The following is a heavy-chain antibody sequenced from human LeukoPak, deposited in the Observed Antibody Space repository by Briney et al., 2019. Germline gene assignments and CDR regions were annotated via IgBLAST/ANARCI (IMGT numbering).Heavy chain of an antibody. CDR2: IYTSGST. J-gene: IGHJ3*02. V-gene: IGHV4-61*02. CDR1: GGSISSGSYC. Sequence: SQTLSLTCTVSGGSISSGSYCWSWIRQPAGKGLEWIGRIYTSGSTNYNPSLKSRVTISVDTSKNQFSLKLSSVTAADTAVYYCARDRSDSSGYYYVSRAFDIWGQGTMVTVSS. CDR3: ARDRSDSSGYYYVSRAFDI. D-gene: IGHD3-22*01.